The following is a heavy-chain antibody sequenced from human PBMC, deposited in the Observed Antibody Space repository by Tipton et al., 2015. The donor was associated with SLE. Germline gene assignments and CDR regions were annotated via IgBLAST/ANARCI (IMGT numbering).Heavy chain of an antibody. CDR3: VRERKYVVRFRELVAPDL. CDR2: IYYSGST. Sequence: TLSLTCTVSGGSISSYYWSWIRQPPGKGLEWIGYIYYSGSTNYNPSLKSRVTISVDTSKNQFSLKLRSVSAADTAMYYCVRERKYVVRFRELVAPDLWGQGTAITVSS. V-gene: IGHV4-59*01. J-gene: IGHJ3*01. D-gene: IGHD1-26*01. CDR1: GGSISSYY.